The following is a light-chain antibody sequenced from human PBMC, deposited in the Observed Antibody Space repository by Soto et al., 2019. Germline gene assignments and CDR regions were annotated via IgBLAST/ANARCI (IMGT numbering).Light chain of an antibody. CDR3: QQCRNWPLT. Sequence: EIVMTQSPATLSVSPGEGATLSCKASQTVYNNLAWYQQRPGQPPRLPIYDASTRATGISARFSGSGYGTEFTLTISSLQSEDFAVYFCQQCRNWPLTFGGGTKVEIK. V-gene: IGKV3-15*01. J-gene: IGKJ4*01. CDR1: QTVYNN. CDR2: DAS.